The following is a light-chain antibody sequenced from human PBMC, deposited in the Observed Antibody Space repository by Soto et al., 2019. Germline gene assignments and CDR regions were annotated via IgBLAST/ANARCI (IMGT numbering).Light chain of an antibody. CDR3: SSYTSSSTRL. V-gene: IGLV2-14*01. CDR2: EVS. J-gene: IGLJ1*01. CDR1: SSDVGGYNY. Sequence: QSVLTQPASVSGSPGQSITISCTGTSSDVGGYNYVSWYQQHPGKAPKLMIYEVSNRPSGVSHRFSGSKSGNTASLTISGLQAEDEADYYCSSYTSSSTRLFGTGTKLTVL.